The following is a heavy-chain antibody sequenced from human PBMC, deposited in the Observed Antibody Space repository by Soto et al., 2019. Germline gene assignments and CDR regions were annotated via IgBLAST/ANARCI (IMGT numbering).Heavy chain of an antibody. CDR2: ISAYNGNT. V-gene: IGHV1-18*01. J-gene: IGHJ5*02. CDR1: GYTFTSYG. CDR3: ARALSGYYDSSGYLPSISGENWFDP. D-gene: IGHD3-22*01. Sequence: QVQLVQSGAEVKKPGASVKVSCKASGYTFTSYGISWVRQAPGQGREWMGWISAYNGNTNYAQKLQGRVTMTTDTSTSTAYMELSSLRSADTAVYYCARALSGYYDSSGYLPSISGENWFDPWGQGTLVTVSS.